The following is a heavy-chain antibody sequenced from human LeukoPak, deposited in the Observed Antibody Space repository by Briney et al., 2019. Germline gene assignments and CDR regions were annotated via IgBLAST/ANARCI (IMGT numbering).Heavy chain of an antibody. J-gene: IGHJ5*02. Sequence: PSETLSLACAVSGYSISSGYYWGWIRQPPGKGLEWIGSIYHSGSTYYNPSLKSRVTISVDTSKNQFSLKLSSVTAADTAVYYCAKDSSGYYHGNRFDPWGQGTLVTVSS. CDR3: AKDSSGYYHGNRFDP. CDR2: IYHSGST. D-gene: IGHD3-22*01. V-gene: IGHV4-38-2*01. CDR1: GYSISSGYY.